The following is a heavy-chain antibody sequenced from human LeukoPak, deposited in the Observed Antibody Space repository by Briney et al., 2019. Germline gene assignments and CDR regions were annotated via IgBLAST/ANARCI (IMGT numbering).Heavy chain of an antibody. J-gene: IGHJ3*02. Sequence: SETLSLTCTVSGGSISSYYWSWIRQPPGKGLEWIGYIYYSGSTNYNPSLKSRVTISVDTSKNQFSLKLSSVTAADTAVYYCARVYYDGSGSPSCLDIWGQGTMVTVSS. V-gene: IGHV4-59*01. CDR3: ARVYYDGSGSPSCLDI. CDR2: IYYSGST. CDR1: GGSISSYY. D-gene: IGHD3-22*01.